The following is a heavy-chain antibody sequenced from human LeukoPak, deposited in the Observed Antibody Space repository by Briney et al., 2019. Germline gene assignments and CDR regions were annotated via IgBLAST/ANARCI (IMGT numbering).Heavy chain of an antibody. J-gene: IGHJ4*02. CDR1: GYTFTSYD. V-gene: IGHV1-8*01. CDR2: MNPNSGNT. Sequence: GASVTVSCKASGYTFTSYDINWVRQATGQGLEWMGWMNPNSGNTGYAQKFQVRVTMTRNTSISTAYMELSSLRSEDTAVYYCARGGGYYDRSAKYFIRPPEYWGQGTLVTVSS. D-gene: IGHD3-22*01. CDR3: ARGGGYYDRSAKYFIRPPEY.